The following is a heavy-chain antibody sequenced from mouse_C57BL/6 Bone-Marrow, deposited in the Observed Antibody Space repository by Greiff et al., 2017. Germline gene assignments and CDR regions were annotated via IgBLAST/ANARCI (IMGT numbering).Heavy chain of an antibody. J-gene: IGHJ2*01. Sequence: VQLQQSGPELVKPGASVKISCKASGYTFTDYYINWVKQRPGQGLEWIGWFYPGSGNTKYNEKFKGKATLTVDTSSSTAYMQLSSLTSEDSAVYFCARKDYDPDYWGQGTTLTVSS. V-gene: IGHV1-84*01. CDR1: GYTFTDYY. CDR3: ARKDYDPDY. D-gene: IGHD2-4*01. CDR2: FYPGSGNT.